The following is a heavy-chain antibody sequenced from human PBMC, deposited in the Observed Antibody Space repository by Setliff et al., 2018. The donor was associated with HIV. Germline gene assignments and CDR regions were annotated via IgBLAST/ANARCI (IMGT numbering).Heavy chain of an antibody. J-gene: IGHJ4*02. D-gene: IGHD3-22*01. CDR2: INYDENSE. CDR1: GFTFSTYG. CDR3: ARVDNSGYSVY. Sequence: GGSLRLSCAASGFTFSTYGMQWVRQAPGKGLEWVAFINYDENSEYYADSVKGRFTISRDNPKNSLYLQMNSLGAEDTAVYYCARVDNSGYSVYWGQGTLVTVSS. V-gene: IGHV3-30*02.